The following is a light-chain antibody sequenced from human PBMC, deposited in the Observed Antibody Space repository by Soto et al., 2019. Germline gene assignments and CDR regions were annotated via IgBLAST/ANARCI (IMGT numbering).Light chain of an antibody. Sequence: EIVLTQSPATLSLSPGERATLSCRASESIRTYLAWYQQKPGQAPRLLIYDASNRATGVPARFSGSGSGTDFTLTIDGLEPEDFAAYYCQQRTNWPITFGQGTRLETK. CDR2: DAS. J-gene: IGKJ5*01. CDR1: ESIRTY. CDR3: QQRTNWPIT. V-gene: IGKV3-11*01.